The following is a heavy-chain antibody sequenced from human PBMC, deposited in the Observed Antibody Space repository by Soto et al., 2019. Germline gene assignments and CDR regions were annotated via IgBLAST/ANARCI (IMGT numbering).Heavy chain of an antibody. V-gene: IGHV4-4*02. CDR2: IYHSGST. Sequence: SETLSLTCAVSSGSISSSNWWSWVRQPPGKGLEWIGEIYHSGSTNYNPSLKSRVTISVDKSKNQFSLKLSSVTAADTAVYYCARVTRWAARPGGYFDYWGQGTLVTVSS. CDR3: ARVTRWAARPGGYFDY. CDR1: SGSISSSNW. J-gene: IGHJ4*02. D-gene: IGHD6-6*01.